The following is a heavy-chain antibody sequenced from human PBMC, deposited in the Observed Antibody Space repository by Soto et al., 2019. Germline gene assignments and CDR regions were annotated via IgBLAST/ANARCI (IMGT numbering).Heavy chain of an antibody. J-gene: IGHJ4*02. D-gene: IGHD3-22*01. CDR1: GFTFSSHA. CDR2: ISYDGSNN. CDR3: ARDTSGCVDY. V-gene: IGHV3-30-3*01. Sequence: QVQLVESGGGVVQPGRSLRLSCAASGFTFSSHAMHWVRQAPGKGLEWVALISYDGSNNYYADSVKGRFTISRDNSKNTLYAQMNGLRAEDTAVYYCARDTSGCVDYWGQGTLVTVSS.